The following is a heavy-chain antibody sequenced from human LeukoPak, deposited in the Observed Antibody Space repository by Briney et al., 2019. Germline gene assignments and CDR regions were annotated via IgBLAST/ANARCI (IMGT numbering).Heavy chain of an antibody. CDR1: GYSISSGYY. Sequence: SETLSLTCTVSGYSISSGYYWGWIRQPPGKGLEWIGSIYHSGSTYYNPSLKSRVTISVDTSKNQFSLKLSSVTAADTAVYYCARDTYYYGSGSYSEIYYYYYYMDVWGKGTTVTVSS. CDR2: IYHSGST. D-gene: IGHD3-10*01. CDR3: ARDTYYYGSGSYSEIYYYYYYMDV. J-gene: IGHJ6*03. V-gene: IGHV4-38-2*02.